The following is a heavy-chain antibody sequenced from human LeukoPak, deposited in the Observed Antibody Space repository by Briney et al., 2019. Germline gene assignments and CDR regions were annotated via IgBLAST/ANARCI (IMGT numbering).Heavy chain of an antibody. D-gene: IGHD3-10*01. V-gene: IGHV3-48*04. Sequence: PGGSLRLSCAASGFTFSSYNMIWVRQAPGKGLEWVSSINGRGGLIYYADSVKGRFTISRDNAYNSLYLQMNSLRAEDTAVYYCARHGGAFDIWGQGTLVTVSS. CDR2: INGRGGLI. CDR1: GFTFSSYN. CDR3: ARHGGAFDI. J-gene: IGHJ3*02.